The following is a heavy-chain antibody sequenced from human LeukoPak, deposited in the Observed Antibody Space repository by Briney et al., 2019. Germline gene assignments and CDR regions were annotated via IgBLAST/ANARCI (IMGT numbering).Heavy chain of an antibody. V-gene: IGHV4-59*08. J-gene: IGHJ4*02. CDR2: ISYTGST. Sequence: SETLSLTCTISGGSIGGDHWSWIRQAPGEGLEWIGYISYTGSTSYNPSLRSRVTISLNTPENQFSLRLTSVTAADTAVYYCARAVTGTSLVDFWGQGALVAVSS. CDR3: ARAVTGTSLVDF. CDR1: GGSIGGDH. D-gene: IGHD6-19*01.